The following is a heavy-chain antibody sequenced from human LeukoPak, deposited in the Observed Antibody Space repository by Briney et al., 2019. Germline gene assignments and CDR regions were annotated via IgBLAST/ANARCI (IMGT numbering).Heavy chain of an antibody. J-gene: IGHJ4*02. CDR1: GFSLSTSGMR. D-gene: IGHD3-10*01. V-gene: IGHV2-70*04. CDR3: ARTWFGESFDY. CDR2: IDWDDDK. Sequence: SGPGLVKPPQTLTLTCTLSGFSLSTSGMRGSWIRQPPGKALEWLARIDWDDDKFYSTPLKTRLTISKDTSKTQVVLTMTNMDPVDTATYYCARTWFGESFDYWGQGTLVTVSS.